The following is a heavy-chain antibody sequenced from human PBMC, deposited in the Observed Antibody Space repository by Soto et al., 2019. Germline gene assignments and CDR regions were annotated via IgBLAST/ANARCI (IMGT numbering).Heavy chain of an antibody. V-gene: IGHV4-4*02. CDR3: ATVNCSSTSCYAGRGMDV. CDR2: IYHSGST. J-gene: IGHJ6*02. CDR1: GGSISSSNW. D-gene: IGHD2-2*01. Sequence: SETLSVTCAVSGGSISSSNWWSWVRQPPGKGLEWIGEIYHSGSTNYNPSPKSRVTISVDKSKNQFSLKLSSVTAADTAVYYCATVNCSSTSCYAGRGMDVWGQGTTVTVSS.